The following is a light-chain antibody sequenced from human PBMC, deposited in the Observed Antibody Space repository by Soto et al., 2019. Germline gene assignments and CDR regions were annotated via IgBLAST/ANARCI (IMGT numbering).Light chain of an antibody. J-gene: IGKJ4*01. V-gene: IGKV3-15*01. CDR2: GAS. Sequence: EIVMTQSPATLSVSPGERATLSCRASQSVRSNLAWYQQKPGQAPRLLIYGASTRATGIPARFSGSGSGTEYTLTISSLQSEDVAIDYCQQYNNWTPRTFGGGTKVEIK. CDR1: QSVRSN. CDR3: QQYNNWTPRT.